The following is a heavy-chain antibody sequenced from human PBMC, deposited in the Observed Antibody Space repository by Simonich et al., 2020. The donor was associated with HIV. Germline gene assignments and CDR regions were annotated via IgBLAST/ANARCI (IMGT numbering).Heavy chain of an antibody. Sequence: EVQLVESGGGLVQPGGSLRLSCAASGFTFSRYWMTWVRQAPGKGLEWVTNENQDGSGKYYLDSVKGRLTISRDNAKNLLYLQMNNLRAEDTAVDYCARGWDGSSSSLDDYWGQGTLVTVSS. V-gene: IGHV3-7*01. CDR1: GFTFSRYW. D-gene: IGHD6-6*01. CDR2: ENQDGSGK. CDR3: ARGWDGSSSSLDDY. J-gene: IGHJ4*02.